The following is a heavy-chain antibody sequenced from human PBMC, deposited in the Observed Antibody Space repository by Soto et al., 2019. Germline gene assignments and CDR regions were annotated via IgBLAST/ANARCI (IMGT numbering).Heavy chain of an antibody. CDR3: ARATIAARRGGWSDDVTYYYYGMDV. Sequence: ASVNVSCKASGGTFSSYASSWVRQAPGQGLEWMGGIIPIFDTANYAQKFQGRVKITADDSTSTAYMELSRLRYEAKAVYYWARATIAARRGGWSDDVTYYYYGMDVWGQGTPVTVSS. D-gene: IGHD6-6*01. J-gene: IGHJ6*02. CDR2: IIPIFDTA. V-gene: IGHV1-69*13. CDR1: GGTFSSYA.